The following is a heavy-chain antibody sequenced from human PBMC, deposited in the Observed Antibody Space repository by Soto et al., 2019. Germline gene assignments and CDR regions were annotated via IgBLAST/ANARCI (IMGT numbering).Heavy chain of an antibody. D-gene: IGHD1-26*01. CDR3: VRGGLSYQQSAYYSAV. Sequence: QVQLQESGPGLVSPWGTLSLTCTVSGASISISGYYWGWIRQAPGKGLEWIGSIDYIGNTYYNPSPQGRVTVSVDTSKNQISLQLNSVTAPDTAVHYCVRGGLSYQQSAYYSAVCGQGTLVTVSS. J-gene: IGHJ4*02. CDR2: IDYIGNT. CDR1: GASISISGYY. V-gene: IGHV4-39*01.